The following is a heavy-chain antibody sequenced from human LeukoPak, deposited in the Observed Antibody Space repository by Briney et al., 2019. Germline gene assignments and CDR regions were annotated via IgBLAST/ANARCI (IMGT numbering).Heavy chain of an antibody. CDR1: GFTFINHE. D-gene: IGHD3-16*01. CDR2: ISSSGSAI. J-gene: IGHJ4*02. Sequence: PGGSLRLSCAASGFTFINHEMNWVRQAPEKGLEWISHISSSGSAIHYADSVKGRFTMSRDNTKNSLYLQMNSLRGDDTAVYYCARMGYDDAWGSPESPIDFWGQGTLVIVSS. CDR3: ARMGYDDAWGSPESPIDF. V-gene: IGHV3-48*03.